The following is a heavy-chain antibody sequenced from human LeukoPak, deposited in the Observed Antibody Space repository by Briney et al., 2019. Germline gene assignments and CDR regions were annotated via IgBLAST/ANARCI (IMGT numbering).Heavy chain of an antibody. Sequence: GGSLRLSCVASGFSFSDYSINWVRQAPGKGLEWVSSISSSGTYIYYADSVKGRFTISRDNAKNSLYLQMNSLRAEDTALYFCTRDKTTVVTPYLYYYYMDVWGKGTPVTVS. V-gene: IGHV3-21*01. CDR2: ISSSGTYI. D-gene: IGHD4-23*01. CDR3: TRDKTTVVTPYLYYYYMDV. J-gene: IGHJ6*03. CDR1: GFSFSDYS.